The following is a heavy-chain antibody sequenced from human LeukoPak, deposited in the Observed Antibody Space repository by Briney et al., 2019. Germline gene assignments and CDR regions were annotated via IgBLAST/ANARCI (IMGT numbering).Heavy chain of an antibody. D-gene: IGHD3-10*01. J-gene: IGHJ4*02. CDR3: ARELFDFDY. Sequence: GGSLRLSCAASGFTFSSYAMSWVRQAPGKGLEWVSEITGSGGSTYYADSVKGRFTISRDNSKNTLYLQMNSLRAEGTAIYYCARELFDFDYWGQGTLVTVSS. CDR2: ITGSGGST. V-gene: IGHV3-23*01. CDR1: GFTFSSYA.